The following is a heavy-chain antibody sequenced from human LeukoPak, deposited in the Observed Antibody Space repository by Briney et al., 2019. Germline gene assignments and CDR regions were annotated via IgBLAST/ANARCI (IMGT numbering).Heavy chain of an antibody. CDR3: ARADFANFDVLDY. Sequence: GASVKVSCKASGGIFSSYAISWVRQAPGQGLEWMGGIIPIFGTANYAQKFQGRVTITADESTSTAYMELSSLRSEDTAVYCCARADFANFDVLDYWGQGTLVTVSS. CDR1: GGIFSSYA. J-gene: IGHJ4*02. V-gene: IGHV1-69*13. CDR2: IIPIFGTA. D-gene: IGHD6-6*01.